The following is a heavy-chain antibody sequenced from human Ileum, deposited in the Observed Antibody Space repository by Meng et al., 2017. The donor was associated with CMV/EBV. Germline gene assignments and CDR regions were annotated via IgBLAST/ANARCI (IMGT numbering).Heavy chain of an antibody. CDR3: ASGRLQFTPSALQH. CDR2: VNNRGRT. Sequence: GRFQPSATLASLCRVAGAPLNCVFCSWMRQPPGRGLEWIGEVNNRGRTNYNPSLKSRLTISIDTSKRQLSLMVTSVTAADSAIYYCASGRLQFTPSALQHWGPGTLVTVSS. D-gene: IGHD5-24*01. CDR1: GAPLNCVF. J-gene: IGHJ1*01. V-gene: IGHV4-34*01.